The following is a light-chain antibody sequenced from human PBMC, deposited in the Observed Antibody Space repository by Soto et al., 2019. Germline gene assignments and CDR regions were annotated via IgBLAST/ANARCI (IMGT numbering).Light chain of an antibody. CDR2: GAS. J-gene: IGKJ1*01. CDR1: QSVGSN. CDR3: QHRGT. V-gene: IGKV3D-15*01. Sequence: EIVMTQSPATLSVSPGERATLSCRASQSVGSNLAWYQQKPGQAPRLLIYGASSRATGIPGRFSGSGSGTEFTRTISSLQSEDFAVYHCQHRGTFGQGTKVEIK.